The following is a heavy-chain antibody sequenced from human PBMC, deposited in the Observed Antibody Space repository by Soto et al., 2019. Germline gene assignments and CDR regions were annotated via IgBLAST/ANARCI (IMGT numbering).Heavy chain of an antibody. CDR3: AKAARGPLSSRSSDANHFDS. J-gene: IGHJ4*02. CDR2: ISGAGDRT. CDR1: GLSFSSYA. D-gene: IGHD6-13*01. V-gene: IGHV3-23*01. Sequence: PGGSLRLSCAASGLSFSSYAMSWVRQAPGKGLEWVSIISGAGDRTYYADSVKGRFTISRDNSKNTLYLQMNSLRAEDTAVYHCAKAARGPLSSRSSDANHFDSWGQGTLVTVSS.